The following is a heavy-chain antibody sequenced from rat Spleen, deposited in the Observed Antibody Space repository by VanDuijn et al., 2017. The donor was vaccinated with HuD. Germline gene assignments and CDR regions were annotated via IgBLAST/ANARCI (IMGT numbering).Heavy chain of an antibody. CDR3: ARHGYYSALDY. V-gene: IGHV5-22*01. J-gene: IGHJ2*01. D-gene: IGHD1-1*01. CDR2: ISYEGSST. CDR1: GFTFNSYW. Sequence: EVQLVESGGGLVQPGTSLKLSCVASGFTFNSYWMSWVRQAPKKGLEWVATISYEGSSTYYGDSVKGRFTISRDNAKSTLYLQMNSLRSEDTATYYCARHGYYSALDYWGQGVMVTVSS.